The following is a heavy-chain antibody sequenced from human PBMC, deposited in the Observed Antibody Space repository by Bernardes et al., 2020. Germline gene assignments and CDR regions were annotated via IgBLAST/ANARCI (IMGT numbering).Heavy chain of an antibody. CDR1: GFTFSNYV. CDR2: ISGSGGSA. D-gene: IGHD2-15*01. CDR3: AKESCSGGSCYYPAEYFQH. Sequence: VASLRLSCAASGFTFSNYVMIWIRQAPGKGLEWVSAISGSGGSAYYADSVKGRFTISRDNSKNTLNLQMNSLRVEDTAVYYCAKESCSGGSCYYPAEYFQHWGQGNLVTVSS. J-gene: IGHJ1*01. V-gene: IGHV3-23*01.